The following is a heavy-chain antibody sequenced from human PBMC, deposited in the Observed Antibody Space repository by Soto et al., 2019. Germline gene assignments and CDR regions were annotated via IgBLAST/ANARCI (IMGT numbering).Heavy chain of an antibody. CDR1: GGSISSGDYY. D-gene: IGHD1-1*01. CDR3: ARVTTGSASPLIGLDY. Sequence: SETLSLTCTVSGGSISSGDYYWSWIRQPPGKGLEWIGYIYYSGSTYYNPSLKSRVTISVDTSKNQFSLKLSSVTAADPAVYYCARVTTGSASPLIGLDYWGQGTLVTVSS. CDR2: IYYSGST. V-gene: IGHV4-30-4*01. J-gene: IGHJ4*02.